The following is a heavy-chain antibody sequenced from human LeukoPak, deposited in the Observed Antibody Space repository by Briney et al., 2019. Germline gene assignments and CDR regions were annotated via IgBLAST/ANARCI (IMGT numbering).Heavy chain of an antibody. CDR2: ISYDGSNK. J-gene: IGHJ4*02. CDR1: GFTFSNYA. V-gene: IGHV3-30*04. CDR3: ARGVRIAVAGNIDY. Sequence: GGSLRLSCAASGFTFSNYAIHWVRQAPGKGLEWEAAISYDGSNKKYADSVKGRFTISRDNSKNTLYLQMNSLRAEDTAVYYCARGVRIAVAGNIDYWGQGTLVTVSS. D-gene: IGHD6-19*01.